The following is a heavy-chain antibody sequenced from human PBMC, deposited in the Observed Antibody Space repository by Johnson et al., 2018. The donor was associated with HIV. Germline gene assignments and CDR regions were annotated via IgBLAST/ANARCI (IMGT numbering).Heavy chain of an antibody. CDR2: ISGSGGTR. D-gene: IGHD4-17*01. CDR3: ARDSTPGGGDYVGYAFDI. CDR1: GFTFSNYG. V-gene: IGHV3-23*04. Sequence: VQLVESGGGLVQPGGSLRLSCAGSGFTFSNYGMSWVRQTPGKGLEWVSHISGSGGTRSYADSVRGRFTISRDNSETTLYLQMNSLRAEDTALYYCARDSTPGGGDYVGYAFDIWGRGTMVTVSS. J-gene: IGHJ3*02.